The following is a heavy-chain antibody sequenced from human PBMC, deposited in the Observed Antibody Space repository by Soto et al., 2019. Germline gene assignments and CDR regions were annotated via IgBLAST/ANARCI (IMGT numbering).Heavy chain of an antibody. J-gene: IGHJ5*02. V-gene: IGHV3-53*01. CDR3: ARGGGSGSYYNVNATNWFDP. D-gene: IGHD3-10*01. CDR1: GFTVSSNY. Sequence: GGSLRLSCAASGFTVSSNYMSWVRQAPGKGLEWVSVIYSGGSTYYEESVKGRFTIARDNSKNTLYLQMNSLRAEDTAVYYCARGGGSGSYYNVNATNWFDPWGQGTLVTVSS. CDR2: IYSGGST.